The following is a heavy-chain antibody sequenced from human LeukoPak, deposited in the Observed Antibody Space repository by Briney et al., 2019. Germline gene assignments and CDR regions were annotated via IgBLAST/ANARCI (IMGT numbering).Heavy chain of an antibody. D-gene: IGHD6-19*01. Sequence: SETLSLTCTVSGGSISSYYWGWIRQPPGKGLEWIGHIYYSGSTNYNPSLKSRVTISIDTSKNQFSLNLSSVTAADTAVYYCARDSGSGTYYWGQGTLVTVSS. J-gene: IGHJ4*02. CDR1: GGSISSYY. V-gene: IGHV4-59*01. CDR3: ARDSGSGTYY. CDR2: IYYSGST.